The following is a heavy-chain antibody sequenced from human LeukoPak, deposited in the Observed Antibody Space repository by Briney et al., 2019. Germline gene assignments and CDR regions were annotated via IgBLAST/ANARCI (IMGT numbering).Heavy chain of an antibody. J-gene: IGHJ4*02. Sequence: SETLSLTCTVSGGSISSSSYYWGWIRQPPGKGLEWIGSIYYSGSTYYNPSLKSRVTISVDTSKNQFSLKLSSVTAADTAVYYCARDRIAVAGRYFDYWGQGTLVTVSS. D-gene: IGHD6-19*01. V-gene: IGHV4-39*07. CDR3: ARDRIAVAGRYFDY. CDR1: GGSISSSSYY. CDR2: IYYSGST.